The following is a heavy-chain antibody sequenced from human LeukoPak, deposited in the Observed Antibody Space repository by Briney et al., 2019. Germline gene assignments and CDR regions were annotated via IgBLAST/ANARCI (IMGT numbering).Heavy chain of an antibody. Sequence: GGSLRLSCAASGFTFNIFEMNWVRQAPGKGLEWVSYISSGGSTIYYADSMKGRFTISRDNAKNSLYLQMNSLRAEDTAVYYCARGGYFDYWGQGTLVTVSS. V-gene: IGHV3-48*03. J-gene: IGHJ4*02. CDR1: GFTFNIFE. CDR3: ARGGYFDY. CDR2: ISSGGSTI.